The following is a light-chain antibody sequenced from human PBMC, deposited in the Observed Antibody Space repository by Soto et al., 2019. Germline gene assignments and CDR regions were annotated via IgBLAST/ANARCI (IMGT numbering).Light chain of an antibody. CDR3: QQYGRSPIFT. J-gene: IGKJ3*01. CDR2: DAS. V-gene: IGKV3-11*01. Sequence: EIVLTQSPATLSLSPGERATLSCRASQSVSGYLAWYQQKPGRAPRLLIYDASDRATGIPARFSGSGSGTDFTLTISSLEPEDSAVYYCQQYGRSPIFTLGPGTTVDIK. CDR1: QSVSGY.